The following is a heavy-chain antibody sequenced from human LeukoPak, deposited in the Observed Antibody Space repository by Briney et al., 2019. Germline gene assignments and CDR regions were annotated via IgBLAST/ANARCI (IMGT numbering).Heavy chain of an antibody. V-gene: IGHV4-61*02. Sequence: SETLSLTCTVSGASISSASYYWSWIRQPAGKGLEWIGRIYISGTTNYNPSLKSRVTISVDTSKSQFSLKLSSVTDADTAVYYCARASYDYDSSGWVPFDYWGQGTLVTVSS. J-gene: IGHJ4*02. D-gene: IGHD3-22*01. CDR1: GASISSASYY. CDR2: IYISGTT. CDR3: ARASYDYDSSGWVPFDY.